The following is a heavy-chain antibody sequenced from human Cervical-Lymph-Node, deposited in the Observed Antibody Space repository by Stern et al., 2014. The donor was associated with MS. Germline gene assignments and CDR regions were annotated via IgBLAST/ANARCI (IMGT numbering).Heavy chain of an antibody. V-gene: IGHV3-30*04. J-gene: IGHJ4*02. CDR3: AKGGSGSYLD. D-gene: IGHD1-26*01. Sequence: QVQLVQSGGGVVQPGRSLRLSCAASGFVFRRYALHWVRQAPGKGLEWVALISYDGRDKYYTDSVKGRFTVSSDNYNNTVDLEMNSLRLEDTAVYYCAKGGSGSYLDWGQGSLVTVSS. CDR1: GFVFRRYA. CDR2: ISYDGRDK.